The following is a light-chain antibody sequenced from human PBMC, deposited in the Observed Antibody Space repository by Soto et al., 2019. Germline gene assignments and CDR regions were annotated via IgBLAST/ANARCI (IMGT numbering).Light chain of an antibody. V-gene: IGLV2-14*01. Sequence: QSALTQPASVSGSHGQSITISCTGSSSDVGGYNYVSWYQQHPDKAPKLMIYDVSNRPSGVSNRFSGSKSGNTASLTISGLQAEDEAQYYCGSYRSSSTLVIFGGGTKVTVL. CDR3: GSYRSSSTLVI. CDR1: SSDVGGYNY. CDR2: DVS. J-gene: IGLJ2*01.